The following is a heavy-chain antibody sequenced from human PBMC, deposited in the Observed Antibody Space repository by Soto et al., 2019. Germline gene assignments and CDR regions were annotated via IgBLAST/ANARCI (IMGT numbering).Heavy chain of an antibody. Sequence: GGSLRLSXAASGFSFSTYWMEWVRQAPGKGLVWVSQISNDGRTPEYADSVRGRFTVSRDNVKDTVYLQMDNLRAEDTAVYYRARDRGRLFDIWGQGTMVTVSS. D-gene: IGHD6-25*01. CDR1: GFSFSTYW. CDR2: ISNDGRTP. CDR3: ARDRGRLFDI. J-gene: IGHJ3*02. V-gene: IGHV3-74*01.